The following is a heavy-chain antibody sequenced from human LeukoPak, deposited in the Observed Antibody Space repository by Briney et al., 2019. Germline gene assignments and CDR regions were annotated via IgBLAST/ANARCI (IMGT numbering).Heavy chain of an antibody. J-gene: IGHJ3*02. V-gene: IGHV3-43*01. Sequence: GGSLRLSCAASGFIFDDYLIHWVRQRPGKGLEWVSLISWDGGVTYHADSVKGRFTISRDNSKNSLYLQMNSLRTEDTALYYCAKARGLIGGAFDIWGQGTMVTVSS. CDR2: ISWDGGVT. D-gene: IGHD3-22*01. CDR1: GFIFDDYL. CDR3: AKARGLIGGAFDI.